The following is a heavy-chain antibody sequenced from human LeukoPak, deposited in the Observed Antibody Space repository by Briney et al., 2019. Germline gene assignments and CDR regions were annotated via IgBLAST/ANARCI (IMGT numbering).Heavy chain of an antibody. CDR1: GFTVSSNY. D-gene: IGHD2-2*01. J-gene: IGHJ4*02. CDR3: AKGYCSSTSCPEGY. V-gene: IGHV3-9*01. Sequence: GGSLRLSCAASGFTVSSNYMSWVRQAPGKGLEWVSGISWNSGSIGYADSVKGRFTISRDNAKNSLYLQMNSLRAEDTALYYCAKGYCSSTSCPEGYWGQGTLVTVSS. CDR2: ISWNSGSI.